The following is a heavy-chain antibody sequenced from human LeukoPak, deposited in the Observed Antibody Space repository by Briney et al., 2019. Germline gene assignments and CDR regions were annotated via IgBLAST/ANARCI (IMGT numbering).Heavy chain of an antibody. D-gene: IGHD3-3*01. V-gene: IGHV4-59*08. Sequence: PSETLSLTCTVSGGSISSYSWSWIRQPPGKGLEWIGYIYYSGSTNYNPSLKSRVTISVDTSKNQFSLKLSSVTAADTAVYYCARVPAHYDFWSGSHKTFDIWGQGTMVTVSS. CDR1: GGSISSYS. J-gene: IGHJ3*02. CDR2: IYYSGST. CDR3: ARVPAHYDFWSGSHKTFDI.